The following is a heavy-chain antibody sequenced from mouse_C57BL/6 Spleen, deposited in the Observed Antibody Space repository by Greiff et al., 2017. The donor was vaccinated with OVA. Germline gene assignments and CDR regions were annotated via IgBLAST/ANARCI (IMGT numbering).Heavy chain of an antibody. V-gene: IGHV5-4*01. Sequence: EVQLVESGGGLVKPGGSLKLSCAASGFTFSRYAMSWVRQTPEKRLEWVATISDGGSYTYYPDNVKGRFTISRDNAKNNLYLQMSHLKSEDTAMYYCARAYYRNYAWFAYWGQGTLVTVSA. CDR3: ARAYYRNYAWFAY. CDR2: ISDGGSYT. J-gene: IGHJ3*01. D-gene: IGHD2-5*01. CDR1: GFTFSRYA.